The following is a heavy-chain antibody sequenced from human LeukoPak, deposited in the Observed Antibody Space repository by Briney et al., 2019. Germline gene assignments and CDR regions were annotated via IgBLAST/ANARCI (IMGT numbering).Heavy chain of an antibody. V-gene: IGHV3-23*01. CDR1: VFPFSYYP. D-gene: IGHD3-22*01. Sequence: GGSVRLSCAVSVFPFSYYPMGWVRQAPGKGLGWVSGINGYGDSSYYAASVKGRFPISRDNSMSALSLQLNSLRAEDTAVYYCAKRDVYDSSGFSPLFDYWGQGALVTVSS. J-gene: IGHJ4*02. CDR3: AKRDVYDSSGFSPLFDY. CDR2: INGYGDSS.